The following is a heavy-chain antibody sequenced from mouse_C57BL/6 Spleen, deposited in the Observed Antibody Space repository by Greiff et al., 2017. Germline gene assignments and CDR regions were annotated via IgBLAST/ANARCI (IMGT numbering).Heavy chain of an antibody. J-gene: IGHJ4*01. Sequence: EVQGVESGGGLVQPGGSLSLSCAASGFTFTDYYMSWVRQPPGKALEWLGFIRNKANGYTTEYSASVKGRFTISRDNSQSILYLQMNALRAEDSATYYCARYNNCGAYAMDYWGQGTSVTVSS. V-gene: IGHV7-3*01. D-gene: IGHD1-3*01. CDR1: GFTFTDYY. CDR2: IRNKANGYTT. CDR3: ARYNNCGAYAMDY.